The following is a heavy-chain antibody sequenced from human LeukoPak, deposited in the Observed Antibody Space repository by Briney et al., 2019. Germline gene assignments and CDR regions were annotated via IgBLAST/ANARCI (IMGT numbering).Heavy chain of an antibody. Sequence: ASVKVSCKASGYTFNGYYIHWVRQAPGQGLEWMGWINPNSGSTNYAQKFQGRITMTRDTYISTDYMELSRLRSDDTAVYYCTKDQTKGYCSGTSCYQNWFDPWGQGTLVTVSS. CDR2: INPNSGST. J-gene: IGHJ5*02. D-gene: IGHD2-2*01. CDR3: TKDQTKGYCSGTSCYQNWFDP. V-gene: IGHV1-2*02. CDR1: GYTFNGYY.